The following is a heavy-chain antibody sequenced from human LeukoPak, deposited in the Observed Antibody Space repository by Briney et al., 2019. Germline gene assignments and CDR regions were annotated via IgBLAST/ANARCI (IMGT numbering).Heavy chain of an antibody. CDR1: GGSISFYY. D-gene: IGHD4-17*01. CDR3: ARGAPVTNFDY. CDR2: IYYSGST. V-gene: IGHV4-59*01. J-gene: IGHJ4*02. Sequence: SETLTLTCTVSGGSISFYYWSWIRQPPGKGLEWIGYIYYSGSTNYNPSLKSRVTISVDTSKNQFSLKLSSVTAADTAVYYCARGAPVTNFDYWGQGTLVTVSS.